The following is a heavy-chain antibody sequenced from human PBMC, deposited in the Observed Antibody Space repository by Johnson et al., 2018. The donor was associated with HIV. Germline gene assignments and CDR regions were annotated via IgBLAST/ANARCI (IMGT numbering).Heavy chain of an antibody. CDR3: AKRLISGGNGNRTFEI. V-gene: IGHV3-66*03. Sequence: EVQVVESGGGLIQPGGSLRLSCAASGFTVRSNYMSWVRQAPGRGLEWVSVIYSGGSTYYADSVKGRFTISRDNFKNTLYLQMNSLRGEDTAVYYCAKRLISGGNGNRTFEIWGQGTMVTVSS. D-gene: IGHD2-15*01. J-gene: IGHJ3*02. CDR1: GFTVRSNY. CDR2: IYSGGST.